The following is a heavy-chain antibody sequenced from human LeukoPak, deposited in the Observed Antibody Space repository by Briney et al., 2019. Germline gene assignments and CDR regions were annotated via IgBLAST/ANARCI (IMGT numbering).Heavy chain of an antibody. J-gene: IGHJ5*02. CDR2: INPNSGGT. Sequence: ASVKVSCKTSGYSFTDYYMHWVRQAPGQGLEWMGWINPNSGGTSSAQKFQGGVTMTRDTSITTVYMEVSWLTSDDTAIYYCARADRLHGGPYLIGPWGQGTLVTVSS. V-gene: IGHV1-2*02. CDR3: ARADRLHGGPYLIGP. D-gene: IGHD2-21*01. CDR1: GYSFTDYY.